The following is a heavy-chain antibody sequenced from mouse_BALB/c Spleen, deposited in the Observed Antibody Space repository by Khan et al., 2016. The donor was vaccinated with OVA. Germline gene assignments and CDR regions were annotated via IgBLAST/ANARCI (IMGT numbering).Heavy chain of an antibody. Sequence: QVQLKQSGAELVKPGASVKLSCKASGYTFTSYYMYWVKQRPGQGLEWIGEINPSDGDTNFNEKFKSKATLTVDKSSSTVYMQLSSLTSEDSAVYNCTRAGNGTLTYWGQGTLVTVSA. J-gene: IGHJ3*01. V-gene: IGHV1S81*02. CDR1: GYTFTSYY. CDR3: TRAGNGTLTY. D-gene: IGHD2-1*01. CDR2: INPSDGDT.